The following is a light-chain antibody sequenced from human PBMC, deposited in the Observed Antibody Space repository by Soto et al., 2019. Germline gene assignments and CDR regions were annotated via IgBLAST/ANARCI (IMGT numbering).Light chain of an antibody. V-gene: IGLV2-18*02. CDR2: DVS. CDR3: SSYTSSSTYV. J-gene: IGLJ1*01. Sequence: QSALTQPPSVSGSPGQSVAISCTGTSSDVGGSNGVSWYQQPPGTAPKLIIYDVSNRPSGVPDRFSGSKSGNTASLTISGLQAEDEGDYYCSSYTSSSTYVFGTGTKVTVL. CDR1: SSDVGGSNG.